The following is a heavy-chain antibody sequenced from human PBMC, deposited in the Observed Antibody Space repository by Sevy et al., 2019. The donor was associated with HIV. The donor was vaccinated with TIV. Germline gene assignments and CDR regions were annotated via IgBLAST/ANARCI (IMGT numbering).Heavy chain of an antibody. CDR3: ARHRGSSGWYTAIVAATISALYGMDV. J-gene: IGHJ6*02. CDR1: GGSISSSSYY. D-gene: IGHD6-19*01. CDR2: IYYSGST. V-gene: IGHV4-39*01. Sequence: SETLSLTCTVSGGSISSSSYYWGWIRQPPGKGLEWIGSIYYSGSTYYNPSLKSRVTISVDTSENQFSLKLGSVPAADTAVYYCARHRGSSGWYTAIVAATISALYGMDVWGQGTTVTVSS.